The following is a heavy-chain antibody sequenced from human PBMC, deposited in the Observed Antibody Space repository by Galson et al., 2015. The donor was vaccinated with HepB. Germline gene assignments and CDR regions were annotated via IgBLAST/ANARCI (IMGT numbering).Heavy chain of an antibody. D-gene: IGHD3-10*01. J-gene: IGHJ3*02. CDR1: GFTFSSYW. Sequence: SLRLSCAASGFTFSSYWMSWVRQAPGKGLEWVANMKQDGSEKYYVDSVKGRFTISRDNAKSSLYLQMNSLRAEDTAVYYCARAGLLWFGEPYAFDIWGQGTMVTVSS. CDR2: MKQDGSEK. V-gene: IGHV3-7*03. CDR3: ARAGLLWFGEPYAFDI.